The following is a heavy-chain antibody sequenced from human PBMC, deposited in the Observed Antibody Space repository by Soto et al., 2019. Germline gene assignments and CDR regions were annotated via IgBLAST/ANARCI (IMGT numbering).Heavy chain of an antibody. CDR3: AKGVSGYFYMDV. J-gene: IGHJ6*03. CDR1: GFAFNNYG. D-gene: IGHD2-8*01. V-gene: IGHV3-23*01. Sequence: EVQLLESGGGLVQPGGSLRLSCAASGFAFNNYGMNWVRQAPGKGLEWVSAISGSGGSTSYADSVKGRFTISRDNSKNTVYLQMDGLRAEDTAVYYCAKGVSGYFYMDVWGKGTTVTVSS. CDR2: ISGSGGST.